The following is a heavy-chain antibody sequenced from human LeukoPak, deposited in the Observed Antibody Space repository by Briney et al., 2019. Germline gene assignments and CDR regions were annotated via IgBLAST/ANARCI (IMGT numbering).Heavy chain of an antibody. V-gene: IGHV3-48*03. CDR3: ARNTPEDAFDI. CDR2: ISSSGRTI. Sequence: GGSLTLSCAASGFTFSTYEMNWVRQAPGKGLEWVSYISSSGRTIYYADSVKGRFTISRDNAKNSPYLQMNSLRAEDTAVYYCARNTPEDAFDIWGQGTLVTVSS. J-gene: IGHJ3*02. CDR1: GFTFSTYE.